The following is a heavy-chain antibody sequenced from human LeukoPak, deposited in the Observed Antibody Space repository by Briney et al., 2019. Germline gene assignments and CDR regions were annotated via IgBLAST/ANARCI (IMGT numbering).Heavy chain of an antibody. V-gene: IGHV3-21*06. Sequence: GGSLRLSCAASGFIFSGYGMNWVRQAPGKGLEWVSSISRRSDDIDYADSVKGRFTISRDNAKNLLYLQMNSLRAEDTAVYYCARWDYDFWSGFYSGDAFDIWGQGTMVTVSS. CDR1: GFIFSGYG. CDR3: ARWDYDFWSGFYSGDAFDI. D-gene: IGHD3-3*01. CDR2: ISRRSDDI. J-gene: IGHJ3*02.